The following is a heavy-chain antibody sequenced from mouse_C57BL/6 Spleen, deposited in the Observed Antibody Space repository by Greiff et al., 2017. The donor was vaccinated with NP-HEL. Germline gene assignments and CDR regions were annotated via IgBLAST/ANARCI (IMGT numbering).Heavy chain of an antibody. CDR3: TSVNYYGSSYDWYFDV. CDR2: ISSGGDYI. D-gene: IGHD1-1*01. J-gene: IGHJ1*03. Sequence: DVQLVESGEGLVKPGGSLKLSCAASGFTFSSYAMSWVRQTPEKRLEWVAYISSGGDYIYYADTVKGRFTISRDNARNTLYLQMSSLKSEDTAMYYCTSVNYYGSSYDWYFDVWGTGTTVTVSS. CDR1: GFTFSSYA. V-gene: IGHV5-9-1*02.